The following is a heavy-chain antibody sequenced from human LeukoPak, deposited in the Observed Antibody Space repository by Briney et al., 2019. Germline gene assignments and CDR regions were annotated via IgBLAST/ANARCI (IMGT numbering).Heavy chain of an antibody. CDR1: GGPFSGYY. Sequence: SETLSLTCAVYGGPFSGYYWSWIRQPPGKGLEWIGEINHSGRTNYNPSLKSRVTISVDTSKNQFSLNLSSVTAADTAVYYCASGYCGGACQLGGVDMWGQGTMVTVSS. V-gene: IGHV4-34*01. CDR3: ASGYCGGACQLGGVDM. CDR2: INHSGRT. D-gene: IGHD2-21*02. J-gene: IGHJ3*02.